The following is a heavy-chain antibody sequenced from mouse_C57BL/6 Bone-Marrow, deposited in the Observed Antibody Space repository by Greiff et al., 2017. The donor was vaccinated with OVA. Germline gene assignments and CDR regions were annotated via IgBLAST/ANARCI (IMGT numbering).Heavy chain of an antibody. CDR3: AKSYYYGYAMDY. Sequence: VQLQQSGAELVRPGTSVKVSCKASGYAFTNYLIEWVKQRPGQGLEWIGVINPGSGGTNYNEKFKGKATLTADKSSSTAYMQLSSLTSEDSAVYFCAKSYYYGYAMDYWGHGTSVTVSS. J-gene: IGHJ4*01. V-gene: IGHV1-54*01. CDR1: GYAFTNYL. D-gene: IGHD1-1*01. CDR2: INPGSGGT.